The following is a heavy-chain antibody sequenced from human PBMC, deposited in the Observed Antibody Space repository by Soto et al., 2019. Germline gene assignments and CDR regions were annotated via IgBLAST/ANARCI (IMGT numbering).Heavy chain of an antibody. J-gene: IGHJ3*01. CDR1: GGTFSSYA. CDR2: IIPIFRTA. Sequence: SVKVSCKASGGTFSSYAISWVRQAPGQGLEWMGGIIPIFRTANYAQKFQGRVTNTADESTSTAYMEQSSLTFEATAVYYCARVGGYGGNCPDAFDLWGQGTMVT. V-gene: IGHV1-69*13. CDR3: ARVGGYGGNCPDAFDL. D-gene: IGHD2-15*01.